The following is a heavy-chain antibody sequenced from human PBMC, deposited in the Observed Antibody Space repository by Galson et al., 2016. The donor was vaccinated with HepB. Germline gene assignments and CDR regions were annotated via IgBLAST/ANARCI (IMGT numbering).Heavy chain of an antibody. CDR1: GYTFTSYG. J-gene: IGHJ6*02. V-gene: IGHV1-18*04. CDR2: ISGYNGNT. CDR3: ARDPVIVVEVAAIHYYGMDV. Sequence: SVKVSCKASGYTFTSYGISWVRQAPGQGLEWMGWISGYNGNTNYAQKLQDRVTMTRDTSTSTAYMELRSLRSDDTAVYYCARDPVIVVEVAAIHYYGMDVWGQGTTVTVSS. D-gene: IGHD2-15*01.